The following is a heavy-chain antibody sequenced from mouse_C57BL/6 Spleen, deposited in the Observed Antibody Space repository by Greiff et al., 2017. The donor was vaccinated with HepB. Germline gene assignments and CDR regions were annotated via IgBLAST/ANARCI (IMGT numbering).Heavy chain of an antibody. CDR3: ARFPVRLSHFDY. D-gene: IGHD2-14*01. V-gene: IGHV1-9*01. CDR1: GYTFTGYW. Sequence: QVQLQQSGAELLKPGASVKLSCKATGYTFTGYWIEWVKQRPGHGLEWIGVILPGSGSKNYNEKFKGKATFTADTSFNTAYMQLSSLTTEESAIYYCARFPVRLSHFDYWGQGTTLTVSS. CDR2: ILPGSGSK. J-gene: IGHJ2*01.